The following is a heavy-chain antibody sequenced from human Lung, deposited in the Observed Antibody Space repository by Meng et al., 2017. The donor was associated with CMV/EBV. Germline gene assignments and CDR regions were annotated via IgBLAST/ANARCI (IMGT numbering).Heavy chain of an antibody. J-gene: IGHJ6*02. Sequence: SCEVSGFTFSNYWMSWVRQAPGKGLEWVANIKQDGSEKNYVDSVRGRFTISRDNAKNSLWLHMNSLRAEDSAVCYCSSLSSNYGMDVWGQGITVTVSS. V-gene: IGHV3-7*01. CDR2: IKQDGSEK. CDR1: GFTFSNYW. CDR3: SSLSSNYGMDV.